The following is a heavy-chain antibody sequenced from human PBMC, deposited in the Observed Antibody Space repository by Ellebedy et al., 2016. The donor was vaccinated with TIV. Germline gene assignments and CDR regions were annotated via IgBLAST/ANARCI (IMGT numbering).Heavy chain of an antibody. CDR1: GFTFSSYS. J-gene: IGHJ4*02. V-gene: IGHV3-21*01. Sequence: GESLKISCAASGFTFSSYSMNWVRQAPGKGLEWVSSISSSSSYIYYADSVKGRFTISRDNAKNSLYLQMNSLRAEDTAVYYCARDRDLDYWGQGTLVTVSS. CDR3: ARDRDLDY. CDR2: ISSSSSYI. D-gene: IGHD3-10*01.